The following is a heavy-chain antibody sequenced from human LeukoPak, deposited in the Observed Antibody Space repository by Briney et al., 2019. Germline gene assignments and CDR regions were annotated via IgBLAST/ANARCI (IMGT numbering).Heavy chain of an antibody. CDR3: GRLTGGSGSYYKGG. V-gene: IGHV3-21*01. CDR2: ISSSSSYI. J-gene: IGHJ4*02. Sequence: PGGSLRLSCAASGFTFSSYSMNWVRQAPGKGLEWVSSISSSSSYIYYADSVKGRFTISGDNAKNSLYLQMNSLKAEDTAVYYCGRLTGGSGSYYKGGWGQGTLVTVSS. D-gene: IGHD3-10*01. CDR1: GFTFSSYS.